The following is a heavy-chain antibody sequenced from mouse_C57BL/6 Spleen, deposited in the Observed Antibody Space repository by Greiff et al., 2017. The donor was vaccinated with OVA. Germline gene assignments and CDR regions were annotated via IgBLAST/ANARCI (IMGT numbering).Heavy chain of an antibody. V-gene: IGHV5-6*01. CDR2: ISSGGSYT. CDR3: AREEGLGLDY. Sequence: EVQLVESGGDLVKPGGSLKLSCAASGFTFSSYGMSWVRQTPDKRLEWVATISSGGSYTYYPDSVKGRFPISRDNAKNTLYRQMSSLKSEDTAMYYCAREEGLGLDYWCQGTTLTVSS. J-gene: IGHJ2*01. CDR1: GFTFSSYG. D-gene: IGHD4-1*01.